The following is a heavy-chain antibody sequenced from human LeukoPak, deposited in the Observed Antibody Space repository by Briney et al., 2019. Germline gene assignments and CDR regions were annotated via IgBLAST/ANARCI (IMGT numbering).Heavy chain of an antibody. J-gene: IGHJ4*02. V-gene: IGHV4-59*01. CDR2: ISYSGST. CDR1: GGSISSYY. Sequence: SETLSLTCTVSGGSISSYYWSWIRQPPGKGLEWIGYISYSGSTNYNPSLKSRVTISVDTSKNQFSLKLSSVTAADTAVYYCARSVYCSSTSCYTAVDYWGQGTLVTVSS. D-gene: IGHD2-2*02. CDR3: ARSVYCSSTSCYTAVDY.